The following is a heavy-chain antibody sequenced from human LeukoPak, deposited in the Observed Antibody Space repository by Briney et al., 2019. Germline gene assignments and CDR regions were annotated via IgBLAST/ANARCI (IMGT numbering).Heavy chain of an antibody. J-gene: IGHJ4*02. D-gene: IGHD5-12*01. V-gene: IGHV4-59*08. Sequence: SETLSLTCTVSGGSISSYYWSWIRQPPGKGLEWIGYISYSGSTNYNPSLKSRVTMSVDTSKNQFSLKLSSVTAADTAVYYCARQGDPHIVATPFDYWGQGTLVTVSS. CDR3: ARQGDPHIVATPFDY. CDR1: GGSISSYY. CDR2: ISYSGST.